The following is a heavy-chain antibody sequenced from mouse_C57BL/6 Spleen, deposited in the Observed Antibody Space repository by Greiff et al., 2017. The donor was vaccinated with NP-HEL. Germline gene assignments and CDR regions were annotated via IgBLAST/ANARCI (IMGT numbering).Heavy chain of an antibody. CDR3: ASIYYYGSSYLKGYAMDY. Sequence: EVQLQQSGPELVKPGASVKISCKASGYTFTDYYMNWVKQSHGKSLEWIGDINPNNGGTSYNQKFKGKATSTVDKSSSTAYMELRSLTSEDSAVYYCASIYYYGSSYLKGYAMDYWGQGTSVTVSS. V-gene: IGHV1-26*01. CDR2: INPNNGGT. D-gene: IGHD1-1*01. J-gene: IGHJ4*01. CDR1: GYTFTDYY.